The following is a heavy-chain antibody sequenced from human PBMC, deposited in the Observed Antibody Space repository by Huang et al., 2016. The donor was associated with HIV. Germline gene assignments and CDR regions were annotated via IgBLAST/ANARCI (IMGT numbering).Heavy chain of an antibody. CDR1: GGSISSSFYY. J-gene: IGHJ4*02. V-gene: IGHV4-39*01. D-gene: IGHD3-3*01. CDR2: IYDSGIT. CDR3: VRHRPNYDFWSGYYPYFDD. Sequence: QVQLQESGRGLVKPSETLSLTCTVSGGSISSSFYYWGWIRQSPGKGLEWIGSIYDSGITYYNPSLKSRVTISADTSNSQFSLKLTSVTAADSAVYYCVRHRPNYDFWSGYYPYFDDWGQGTLVTVSS.